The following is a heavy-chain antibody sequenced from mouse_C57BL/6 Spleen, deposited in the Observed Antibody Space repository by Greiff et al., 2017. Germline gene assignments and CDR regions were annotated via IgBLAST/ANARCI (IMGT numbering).Heavy chain of an antibody. V-gene: IGHV2-2*01. CDR3: ARSLIYGRGYYFDY. Sequence: VQLQESGPGLVQPSQSLSITCTVSGFSLTSYGVHWVRQSPGKGLEWLGVIWSGGSTDYNAAFISRLSISKDNSKSQVFFKMNSLQADDTAIYYCARSLIYGRGYYFDYWGQGTTLTVSS. CDR1: GFSLTSYG. D-gene: IGHD1-1*01. J-gene: IGHJ2*01. CDR2: IWSGGST.